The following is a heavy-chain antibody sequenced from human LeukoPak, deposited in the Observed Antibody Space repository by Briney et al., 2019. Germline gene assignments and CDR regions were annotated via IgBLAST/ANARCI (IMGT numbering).Heavy chain of an antibody. CDR2: ISGSGGST. V-gene: IGHV3-23*01. Sequence: PGGSLRLSCAASGFTFSSYAMSWVRPAPGKGLEWVSGISGSGGSTYYADSVKGRFTVSRDNSKNTLYLQMDSLRAEDTAVYYCAKDSSGSILTGYYHWDYWGQGTLVTVSS. D-gene: IGHD3-9*01. J-gene: IGHJ4*02. CDR3: AKDSSGSILTGYYHWDY. CDR1: GFTFSSYA.